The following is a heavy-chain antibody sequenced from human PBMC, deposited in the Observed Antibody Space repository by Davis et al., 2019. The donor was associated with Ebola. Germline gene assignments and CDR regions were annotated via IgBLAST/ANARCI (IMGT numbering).Heavy chain of an antibody. Sequence: GESLKISCQGSGYTFTSHWITWVRQMPGKGLECMGIIFPGDSDIRYSPSFQGQVTISADKSISTAYLQWSGLKASDTAMYYCARQGPVTSDGYSYYAMDVWGTGTTVTVSS. CDR2: IFPGDSDI. V-gene: IGHV5-51*01. D-gene: IGHD4-11*01. CDR1: GYTFTSHW. J-gene: IGHJ6*04. CDR3: ARQGPVTSDGYSYYAMDV.